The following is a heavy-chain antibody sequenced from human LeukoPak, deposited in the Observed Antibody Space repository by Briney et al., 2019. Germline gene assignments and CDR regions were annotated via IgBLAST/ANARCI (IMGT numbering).Heavy chain of an antibody. J-gene: IGHJ4*02. Sequence: GGSLRLSCAASGFSFSSYAMNWVRQAPGAGVEWVSGISGRGNGTSYADSVKGRFIISRDNSKNTVYLQMNSLRGEDTAIYWCVKRTMSAFDQWGQGTLVTVSS. CDR1: GFSFSSYA. CDR3: VKRTMSAFDQ. V-gene: IGHV3-23*01. CDR2: ISGRGNGT.